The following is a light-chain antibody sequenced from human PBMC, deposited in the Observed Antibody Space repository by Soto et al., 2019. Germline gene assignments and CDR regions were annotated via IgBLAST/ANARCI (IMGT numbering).Light chain of an antibody. CDR2: DGK. J-gene: IGLJ1*01. V-gene: IGLV2-23*01. CDR1: SSDVGSYNL. Sequence: QSALTQPASVSGSPGQSITISCTGTSSDVGSYNLVSWYQQHPDKAPKLMIFDGKLRPLGVSNRVSGSKFGNTASLTISGLQAEDEADYYCCSYAGSSTLVFGTGTKVTVL. CDR3: CSYAGSSTLV.